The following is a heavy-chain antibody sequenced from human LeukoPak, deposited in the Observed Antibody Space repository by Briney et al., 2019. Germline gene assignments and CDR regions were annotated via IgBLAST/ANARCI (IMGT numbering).Heavy chain of an antibody. J-gene: IGHJ6*02. CDR1: GFTFSSYG. Sequence: GGSLRPSCAAPGFTFSSYGMHWVRQAPGKGLEWVAVIWYDGSNKYYADSVKGRFTISRDNSKNTLCLQMNSLRAEDTAVYYCARGYDFWSGYYPYGMDVWGQGTTVTVSS. D-gene: IGHD3-3*01. CDR3: ARGYDFWSGYYPYGMDV. V-gene: IGHV3-33*01. CDR2: IWYDGSNK.